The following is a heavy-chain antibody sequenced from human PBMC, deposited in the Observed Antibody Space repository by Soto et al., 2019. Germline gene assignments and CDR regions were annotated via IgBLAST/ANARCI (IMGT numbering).Heavy chain of an antibody. CDR1: GGSISSSSYY. V-gene: IGHV4-39*01. J-gene: IGHJ5*02. CDR3: APGSSEGGFDP. Sequence: QLQLQESGPGLVKPSETLSLTCTVSGGSISSSSYYWGWIRQPPGKGLEWIGSIYYSGSTYYNPSLKSRVLLSVDTAKSQFSLKLSSVPAADTAVDSCAPGSSEGGFDPWGQGPLVTVSA. CDR2: IYYSGST. D-gene: IGHD3-10*01.